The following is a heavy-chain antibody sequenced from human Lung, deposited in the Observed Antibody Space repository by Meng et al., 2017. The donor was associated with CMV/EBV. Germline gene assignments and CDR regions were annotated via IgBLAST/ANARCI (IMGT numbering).Heavy chain of an antibody. J-gene: IGHJ6*02. CDR2: IKQDGSEK. CDR3: ARDRFEDYDFWSGYSLTDYYGMDV. Sequence: CAXXGFTFSSYWMSWVRQAPGKGPEWVANIKQDGSEKYYVDSVKGRFTISRDNAKNSLYLQMNSLRAEDTAVYYCARDRFEDYDFWSGYSLTDYYGMDVWXQGTTVTVSS. D-gene: IGHD3-3*01. V-gene: IGHV3-7*01. CDR1: GFTFSSYW.